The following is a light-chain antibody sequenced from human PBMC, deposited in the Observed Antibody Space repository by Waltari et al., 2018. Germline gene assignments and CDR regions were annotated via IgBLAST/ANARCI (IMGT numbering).Light chain of an antibody. V-gene: IGLV2-23*02. CDR2: EVT. CDR1: SSDAGNYNL. Sequence: QSGLTQPASVSGSPGQSITVSCTGTSSDAGNYNLVSWYHQYPGKAPKLMVYEVTKRTSGVSDRFSGSKSGNTASLTISGLQSEDEADYYCCSYAGLGIYVFGTGTKVTVL. J-gene: IGLJ1*01. CDR3: CSYAGLGIYV.